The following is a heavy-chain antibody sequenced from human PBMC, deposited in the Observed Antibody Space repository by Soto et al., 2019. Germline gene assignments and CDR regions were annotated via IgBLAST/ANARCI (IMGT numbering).Heavy chain of an antibody. D-gene: IGHD6-13*01. Sequence: EVQLLESGGGLVQPGGSLRLSCAASGFTFSSYAMSWVRQAPGKGLEWVSAISGSGGSTYYADSVKGRFTISRDNSKNTLYLQMNSLRAGDTAVDYCSTTAGTYYYYGMDVWGQGTTVTVSS. CDR2: ISGSGGST. CDR3: STTAGTYYYYGMDV. J-gene: IGHJ6*02. CDR1: GFTFSSYA. V-gene: IGHV3-23*01.